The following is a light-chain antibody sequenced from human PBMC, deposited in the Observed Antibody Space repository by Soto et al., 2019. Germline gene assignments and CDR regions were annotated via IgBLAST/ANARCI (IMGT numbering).Light chain of an antibody. CDR3: QQYYKWPPKT. V-gene: IGKV3-15*01. CDR1: QSVGSD. Sequence: EIVLTQSPSTLSLFPGERATLSCRASQSVGSDLAWYQQKPGQAPRLLIYGASTRATDIPARFSGSGSGTEFTLTISSLQSEDFASYYCQQYYKWPPKTFGQGTKVDIK. J-gene: IGKJ1*01. CDR2: GAS.